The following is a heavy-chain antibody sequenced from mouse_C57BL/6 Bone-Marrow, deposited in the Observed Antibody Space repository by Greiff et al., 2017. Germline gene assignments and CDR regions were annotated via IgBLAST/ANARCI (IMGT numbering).Heavy chain of an antibody. CDR3: ARPSTGTARYYYAMDY. Sequence: EVQVVESGGGLVQPGESLKLSCESNEYEFPSHDMSWVRKTPEKRLELVAAINSDGGSTYYPDTMERRFIISRDNTKKTLYLQMSSLRSEDTALYYCARPSTGTARYYYAMDYWGQGTSVTVSS. J-gene: IGHJ4*01. D-gene: IGHD4-1*02. CDR1: EYEFPSHD. V-gene: IGHV5-2*01. CDR2: INSDGGST.